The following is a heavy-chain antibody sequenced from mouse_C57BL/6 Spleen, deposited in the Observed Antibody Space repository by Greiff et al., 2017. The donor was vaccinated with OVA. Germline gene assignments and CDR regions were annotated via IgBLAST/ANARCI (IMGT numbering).Heavy chain of an antibody. J-gene: IGHJ4*01. V-gene: IGHV1-82*01. CDR3: ARPWGNYFYYAMDY. D-gene: IGHD2-1*01. Sequence: QVQLQQSGPELVKPGASVKISCKASGYAFSSSWMNWVKQRPGKGLEWIGRIYPGDGDTNYNGKFKGKATLTADKSSSTAYMQLSSLTSEDSAVYFCARPWGNYFYYAMDYWGQGTSVTVSS. CDR2: IYPGDGDT. CDR1: GYAFSSSW.